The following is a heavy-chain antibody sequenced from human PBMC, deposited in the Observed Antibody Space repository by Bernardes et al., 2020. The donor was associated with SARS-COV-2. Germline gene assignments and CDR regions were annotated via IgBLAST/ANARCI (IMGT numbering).Heavy chain of an antibody. Sequence: SETLSLTCTVSGGSISSYYWSWIRQPAGKGLEWIGRIYTSGSTNYNPSLKSRVTMSVDTSKNQFSLKLSSVTAADTAVYYCAGSGRSHVAADYWGQGTLVAVSS. CDR2: IYTSGST. CDR1: GGSISSYY. J-gene: IGHJ4*02. CDR3: AGSGRSHVAADY. V-gene: IGHV4-4*07. D-gene: IGHD1-26*01.